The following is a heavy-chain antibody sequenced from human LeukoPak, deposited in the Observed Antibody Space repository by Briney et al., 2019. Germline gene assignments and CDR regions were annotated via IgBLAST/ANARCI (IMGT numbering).Heavy chain of an antibody. J-gene: IGHJ3*02. CDR1: VYTFIDYC. CDR2: SSPNRGVK. CDR3: ARAVSGTLGGAFDI. Sequence: ASVKVSFKASVYTFIDYCIHWMRQTPGDGLEWLGWSSPNRGVKRYPQKFQGRVPLTRDTAAYMELSSLKYDDPAVYYCARAVSGTLGGAFDIWGQGTAVTVSS. D-gene: IGHD1-14*01. V-gene: IGHV1-2*02.